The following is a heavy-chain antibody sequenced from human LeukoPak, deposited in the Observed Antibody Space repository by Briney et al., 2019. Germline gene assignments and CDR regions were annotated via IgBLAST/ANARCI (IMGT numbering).Heavy chain of an antibody. CDR1: GGSFRGYY. CDR2: INHSGST. D-gene: IGHD3-3*01. Sequence: SETLSLTCAVYGGSFRGYYWSWIRQPPGKGLEWIGEINHSGSTNYNPSLKSRVTISVDTSKNQFSLKLSSVTAADTAVYYCARGVGIYDFWSGYLNWFDPWGQGTLVTVSS. J-gene: IGHJ5*02. V-gene: IGHV4-34*01. CDR3: ARGVGIYDFWSGYLNWFDP.